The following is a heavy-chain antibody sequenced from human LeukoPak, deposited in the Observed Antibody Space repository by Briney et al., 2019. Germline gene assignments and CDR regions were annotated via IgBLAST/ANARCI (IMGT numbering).Heavy chain of an antibody. D-gene: IGHD3-3*01. Sequence: ASVKVSCKASGYTFTSYDINWVRQATGQGLEWMGWMNPNSGNTGYAQKFQGRVTMTRNTSISTAYMELSSLRSEDTAVYYCARGGSGVVIEAYYYYMDVWGKGTTVTVSS. CDR1: GYTFTSYD. J-gene: IGHJ6*03. V-gene: IGHV1-8*01. CDR3: ARGGSGVVIEAYYYYMDV. CDR2: MNPNSGNT.